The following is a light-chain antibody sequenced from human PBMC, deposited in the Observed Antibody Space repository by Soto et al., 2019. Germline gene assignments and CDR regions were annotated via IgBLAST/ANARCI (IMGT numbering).Light chain of an antibody. Sequence: QSALTQPASVSGSPGQSIAISCTGTSSDIGAYDYVSWYQQHPDKAPKHIIYEVTKRPSGVSTRFSGSKSGNTASLTISGLPAEDEGDYYCGSHTSGSTRVFGTGTKLTVL. J-gene: IGLJ1*01. CDR3: GSHTSGSTRV. CDR2: EVT. V-gene: IGLV2-14*01. CDR1: SSDIGAYDY.